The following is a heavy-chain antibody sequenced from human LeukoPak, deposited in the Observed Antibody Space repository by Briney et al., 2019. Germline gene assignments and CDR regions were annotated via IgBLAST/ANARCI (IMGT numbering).Heavy chain of an antibody. CDR1: GFTFSSYG. CDR3: VNSGFDP. CDR2: IHYDGTNE. J-gene: IGHJ5*02. V-gene: IGHV3-30*02. D-gene: IGHD3-10*01. Sequence: AGGSLRLSCAASGFTFSSYGMHWVRQAPGKGLEWVAFIHYDGTNEYYADSVKGRLTISRDNFKNTLSLQMNGLRVEDTALYYCVNSGFDPWGQGTLVTVSS.